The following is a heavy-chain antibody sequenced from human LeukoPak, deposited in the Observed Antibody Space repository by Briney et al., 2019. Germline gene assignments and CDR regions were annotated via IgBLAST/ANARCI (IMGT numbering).Heavy chain of an antibody. V-gene: IGHV1-69*01. CDR1: GGTSSSYA. J-gene: IGHJ6*04. Sequence: SVKDSCKASGGTSSSYAISWVRPAPGQGLEWMGGIIPIFGTANYAQKFQGRVTITADESTSTAYMELSSLRSEDTAVYYCATLGPYGESYYGMDVWGKGTTVTVSS. D-gene: IGHD4-17*01. CDR3: ATLGPYGESYYGMDV. CDR2: IIPIFGTA.